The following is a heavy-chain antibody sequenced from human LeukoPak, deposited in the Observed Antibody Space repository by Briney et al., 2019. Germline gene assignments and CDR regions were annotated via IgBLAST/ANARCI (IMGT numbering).Heavy chain of an antibody. CDR3: ARDGVNRIAAAEYYYGMDV. Sequence: ASVKVSCKASGYTFTSYAMNWVRQAPGQGLEWMGWINTNTGNPTYAQGFTGRFVFSLDTSVSTAYLQISSLKAEDTAVYYCARDGVNRIAAAEYYYGMDVWGQGTTVTVSS. CDR2: INTNTGNP. V-gene: IGHV7-4-1*02. J-gene: IGHJ6*02. D-gene: IGHD6-13*01. CDR1: GYTFTSYA.